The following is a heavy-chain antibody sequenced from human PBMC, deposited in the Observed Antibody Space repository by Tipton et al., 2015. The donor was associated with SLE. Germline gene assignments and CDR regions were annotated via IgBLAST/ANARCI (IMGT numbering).Heavy chain of an antibody. V-gene: IGHV4-59*12. CDR1: GASISDYY. Sequence: TLSLTCTVSGASISDYYWTWIRQFPGKGLEWIGYIYYSGSTYYNPSLKSRVTISVDTSKNQFSLKLSSVTAADTAVYYCARGSGNFDYWGQGTLVTVSS. J-gene: IGHJ4*02. CDR3: ARGSGNFDY. D-gene: IGHD3-10*01. CDR2: IYYSGST.